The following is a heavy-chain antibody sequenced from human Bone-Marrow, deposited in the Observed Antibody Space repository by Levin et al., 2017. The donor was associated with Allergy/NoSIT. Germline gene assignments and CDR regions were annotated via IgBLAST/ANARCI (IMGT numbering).Heavy chain of an antibody. D-gene: IGHD2-2*01. CDR3: EKETKVVVIPTARLHNYFDP. CDR1: GFTFSSYG. V-gene: IGHV3-30*18. CDR2: IPDDGSNK. Sequence: GGSLRLSCVASGFTFSSYGMHWVRQAPGKGPEWVAAIPDDGSNKFYADSVKGRFTISRDNSKNTLYLEMNSLRAEDTAVYYCEKETKVVVIPTARLHNYFDPWGQGTLVPVSS. J-gene: IGHJ5*02.